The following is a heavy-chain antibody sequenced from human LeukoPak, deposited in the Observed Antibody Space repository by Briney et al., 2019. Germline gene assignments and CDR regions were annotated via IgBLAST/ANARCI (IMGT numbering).Heavy chain of an antibody. CDR2: ISPSGDST. CDR3: ARGGSQSSSSSGY. D-gene: IGHD6-6*01. J-gene: IGHJ4*02. V-gene: IGHV1-46*01. Sequence: ASAKVSCKASGYTFTSYYMHWVRHAPRQGLEWMGIISPSGDSTTYAQKFQGRVTMTRDTSTSTVYMELSSLRSEDTAVYYCARGGSQSSSSSGYWGQGTPVTVSS. CDR1: GYTFTSYY.